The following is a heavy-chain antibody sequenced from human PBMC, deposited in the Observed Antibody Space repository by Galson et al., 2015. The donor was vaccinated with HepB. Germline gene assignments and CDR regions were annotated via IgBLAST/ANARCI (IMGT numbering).Heavy chain of an antibody. CDR1: GYTFTSYA. CDR2: INAGNGNT. D-gene: IGHD3-3*01. V-gene: IGHV1-3*01. CDR3: ARGYDFWSGLLDY. Sequence: SVKVSCKASGYTFTSYAMHWVRQAPGQRLEWMGWINAGNGNTKYSQKFQGRVTITRDTSASTAYMELSSLRSEDTAVYYCARGYDFWSGLLDYWGQGTLVTVSS. J-gene: IGHJ4*02.